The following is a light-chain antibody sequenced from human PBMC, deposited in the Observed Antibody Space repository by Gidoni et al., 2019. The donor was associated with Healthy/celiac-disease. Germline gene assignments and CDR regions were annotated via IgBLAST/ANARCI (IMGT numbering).Light chain of an antibody. Sequence: EIVMTQSPATLSVSPGERATLSCRASQSVSSNLAWYQQKPGQAPRLLIYGASTRATGIPARFSGSGSGTEFTLTISSLQSEDFAVYHCQQYNNWPLTFGEXPRWRSN. J-gene: IGKJ4*01. V-gene: IGKV3-15*01. CDR2: GAS. CDR3: QQYNNWPLT. CDR1: QSVSSN.